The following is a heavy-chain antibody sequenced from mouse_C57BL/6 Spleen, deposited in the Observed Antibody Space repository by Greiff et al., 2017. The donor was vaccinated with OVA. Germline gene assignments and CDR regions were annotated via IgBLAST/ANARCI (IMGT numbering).Heavy chain of an antibody. V-gene: IGHV5-9-1*02. J-gene: IGHJ2*01. CDR2: ISSGGDYI. CDR1: GFTFSSYA. CDR3: TRGSGYYSDY. Sequence: DVMLVESGEGLVKPGGSLKLSCAASGFTFSSYAMSWVRQTPEKRLEWVAYISSGGDYIYYADTVKGRFTISRDNARNTLYLQMSSLKSEDTAMYYCTRGSGYYSDYWGQGTTLTVSS.